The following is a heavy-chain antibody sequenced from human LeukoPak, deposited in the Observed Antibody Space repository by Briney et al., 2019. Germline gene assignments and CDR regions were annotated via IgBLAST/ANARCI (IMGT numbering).Heavy chain of an antibody. D-gene: IGHD2-2*01. CDR1: GGSISSGSYS. CDR3: ARGYCSSTSCYWFDP. V-gene: IGHV4-30-2*01. J-gene: IGHJ5*02. Sequence: SETLSLTCAVSGGSISSGSYSWSWIRQPPGKGLEWIGYIFYSGNTYYNPSLKSRVTMSVDRSKNQFSLKLSSVTAADTAVYYCARGYCSSTSCYWFDPWGQGTLVTVSS. CDR2: IFYSGNT.